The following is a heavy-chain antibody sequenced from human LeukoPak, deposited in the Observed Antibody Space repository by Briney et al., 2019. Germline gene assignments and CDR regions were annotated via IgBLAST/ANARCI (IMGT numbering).Heavy chain of an antibody. CDR2: ISWNSGTI. CDR1: GFTFDNYA. V-gene: IGHV3-9*01. J-gene: IGHJ1*01. D-gene: IGHD6-19*01. Sequence: GGSLRLSCAASGFTFDNYAMNWVRQVPEKGLEWISLISWNSGTIGYADSVKGRFTISRDNANNFLYLQMNSLRAEDTALYYCARAYKDRSLAGKKEFFQHWGQGTLVTVSS. CDR3: ARAYKDRSLAGKKEFFQH.